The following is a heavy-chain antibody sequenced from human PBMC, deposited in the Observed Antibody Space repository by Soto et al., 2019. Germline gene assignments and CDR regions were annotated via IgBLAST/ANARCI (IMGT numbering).Heavy chain of an antibody. J-gene: IGHJ2*01. Sequence: QVQLVQSGAEVKKPGSSVKVSCKASGGTFSSYAISWVRQAPGQGLEWMGGIIPIFGTANYAQKFQGRVTITADESTSTAYMELSSLRSEDTAVYYCARDRAGSSWYRGNWYFDLWGRGTLVTVSS. V-gene: IGHV1-69*01. CDR1: GGTFSSYA. CDR2: IIPIFGTA. D-gene: IGHD6-13*01. CDR3: ARDRAGSSWYRGNWYFDL.